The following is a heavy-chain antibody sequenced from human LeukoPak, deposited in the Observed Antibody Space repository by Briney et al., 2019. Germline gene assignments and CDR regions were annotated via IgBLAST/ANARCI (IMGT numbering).Heavy chain of an antibody. D-gene: IGHD3-22*01. CDR2: IYSDGTT. J-gene: IGHJ4*02. CDR3: ARDSYFETTGYYYSDY. Sequence: PGGSLRLSCAASGFSVGSNFMSWVRQAPGKGLEWVSVIYSDGTTYYVDSVKGRFTISRDNSKNTLYLQMNSLRAEDTAVYYCARDSYFETTGYYYSDYWGQGTLVTVSS. V-gene: IGHV3-53*01. CDR1: GFSVGSNF.